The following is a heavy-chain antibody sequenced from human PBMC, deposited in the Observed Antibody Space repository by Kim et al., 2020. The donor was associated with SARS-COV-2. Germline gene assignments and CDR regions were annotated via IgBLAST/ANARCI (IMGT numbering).Heavy chain of an antibody. CDR2: IYYSGST. D-gene: IGHD3-3*01. CDR3: ARDLIYDPRTRGGFDP. V-gene: IGHV4-61*01. Sequence: SETLSLTCTVSGGSVSSGSYYWSWIRQPPGKGLEWIGYIYYSGSTNYNPSLKSRVTISVDTSKNQFSLKLSSVTAADTAVYYCARDLIYDPRTRGGFDPWGQGTLVTVSS. J-gene: IGHJ5*02. CDR1: GGSVSSGSYY.